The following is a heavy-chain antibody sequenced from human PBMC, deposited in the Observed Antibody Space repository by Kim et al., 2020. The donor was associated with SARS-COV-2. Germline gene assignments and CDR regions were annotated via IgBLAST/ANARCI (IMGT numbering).Heavy chain of an antibody. CDR3: VHSRYSFWGGYYYGGTDQ. V-gene: IGHV2-5*02. J-gene: IGHJ4*02. CDR2: IYWDDDK. Sequence: SGPTLVNPTQTLTLTCTFSGFSLTTTGVGVGWIRQSPGKALEWLALIYWDDDKRYSPSLKSRLTIAKDTSKNLVVLIMTNMDPVDTATYYCVHSRYSFWGGYYYGGTDQWGQGTLVTVSS. D-gene: IGHD3-3*01. CDR1: GFSLTTTGVG.